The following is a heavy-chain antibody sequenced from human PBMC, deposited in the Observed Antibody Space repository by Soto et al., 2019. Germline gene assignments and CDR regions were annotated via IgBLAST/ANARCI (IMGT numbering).Heavy chain of an antibody. D-gene: IGHD1-26*01. CDR1: GGSISSSNW. CDR3: ARDQGASGSYDY. CDR2: IYHSGST. Sequence: QVQLQESGPGLVKPSGTLSLTCAVSGGSISSSNWWRWVRQPPGKGLEWMGEIYHSGSTNYNPSLKSRVTIPVEKSKSQFSLKLSSVTAADTAVYYCARDQGASGSYDYWGQGSLVTVSS. J-gene: IGHJ4*02. V-gene: IGHV4-4*02.